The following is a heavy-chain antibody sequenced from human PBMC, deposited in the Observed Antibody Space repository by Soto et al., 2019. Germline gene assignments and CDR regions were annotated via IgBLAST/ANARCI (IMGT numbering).Heavy chain of an antibody. Sequence: SETLSLTCAVYGGSFSGYYWSWIRQPPGKGLEWIGEINHSGSTNYNPSLKSRVTISVETSKNQFSLKLSSVTAADTAVYYCARGPGDIVVVPAAAHNTYYMDVWGKGTTVTVSS. D-gene: IGHD2-2*01. J-gene: IGHJ6*03. CDR2: INHSGST. CDR1: GGSFSGYY. CDR3: ARGPGDIVVVPAAAHNTYYMDV. V-gene: IGHV4-34*01.